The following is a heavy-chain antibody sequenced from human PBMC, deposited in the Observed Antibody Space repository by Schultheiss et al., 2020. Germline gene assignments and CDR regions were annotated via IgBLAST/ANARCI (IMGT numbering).Heavy chain of an antibody. J-gene: IGHJ6*02. Sequence: GESLKISCAASGFTFSSYWMHWVRQAPGKGLVWVSRINSDGSSTSYADSVKGRFTISRDNAKNTLYLQMNSLRAEDTAVYYCARGGYGCSGGSCYKGYYYGMDVWGQGTTVTVAS. D-gene: IGHD2-15*01. CDR2: INSDGSST. V-gene: IGHV3-74*01. CDR1: GFTFSSYW. CDR3: ARGGYGCSGGSCYKGYYYGMDV.